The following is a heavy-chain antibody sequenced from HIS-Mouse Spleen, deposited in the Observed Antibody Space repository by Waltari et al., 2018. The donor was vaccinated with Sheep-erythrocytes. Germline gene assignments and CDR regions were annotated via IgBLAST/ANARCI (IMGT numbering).Heavy chain of an antibody. V-gene: IGHV3-21*01. CDR1: GFTFSSYS. CDR3: ARDSTSDAFDI. J-gene: IGHJ3*02. CDR2: ISSRSSYI. D-gene: IGHD6-6*01. Sequence: EVQLVESGGGLVKPGGSLRLSCAASGFTFSSYSMNWVRQAPGKGLGWGSSISSRSSYIYYADSVKGRFTISRDNAKNSLYLQMNSLRAEDTAVYYCARDSTSDAFDIWGQGTMVTVSS.